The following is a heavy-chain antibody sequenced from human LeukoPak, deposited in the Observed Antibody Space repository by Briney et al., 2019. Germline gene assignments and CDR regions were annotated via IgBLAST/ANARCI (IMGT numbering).Heavy chain of an antibody. CDR2: IYYSGST. CDR1: GGSISSYY. CDR3: ARYSSSWRAVDY. V-gene: IGHV4-59*01. J-gene: IGHJ4*02. D-gene: IGHD6-13*01. Sequence: PSETLSLTCTVSGGSISSYYWSWIRQPPGKGLEWIGYIYYSGSTNYNPSLKSRVTISVDTSKNQFSLKLSSVTAADMAVYYCARYSSSWRAVDYWGQGTLVTVSS.